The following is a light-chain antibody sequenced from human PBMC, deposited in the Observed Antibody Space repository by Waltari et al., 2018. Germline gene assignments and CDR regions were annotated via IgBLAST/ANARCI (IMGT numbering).Light chain of an antibody. CDR2: RNN. CDR3: AAWDDSLSGRV. V-gene: IGLV1-47*01. CDR1: RSNIGSNY. J-gene: IGLJ3*02. Sequence: QSVFTQPPSASGTPGQRVTISCSGSRSNIGSNYVYWYQQLPGTAPKLLIYRNNQRPSGVPARFSGSKSCTSASLAISGLRSEYEADYYCAAWDDSLSGRVFGGGTKVTVL.